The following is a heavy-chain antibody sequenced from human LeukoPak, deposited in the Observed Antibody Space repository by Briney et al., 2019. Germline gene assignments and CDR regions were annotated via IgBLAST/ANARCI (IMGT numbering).Heavy chain of an antibody. J-gene: IGHJ4*02. CDR1: GFTFDDYG. Sequence: GGSLGLSCAASGFTFDDYGMSWIRQGPGKGLEWVSGINWNGGSIGYADSVKGRFTISRDNAKNSLFLQMNSLRAEDTALYYCARGYCSGGSCWYFDHWGQGTLVTVSS. D-gene: IGHD2-15*01. V-gene: IGHV3-20*04. CDR2: INWNGGSI. CDR3: ARGYCSGGSCWYFDH.